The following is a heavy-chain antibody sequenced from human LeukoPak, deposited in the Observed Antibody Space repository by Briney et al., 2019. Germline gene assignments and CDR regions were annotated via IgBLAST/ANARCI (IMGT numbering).Heavy chain of an antibody. CDR2: INTDGSST. V-gene: IGHV3-74*01. D-gene: IGHD6-19*01. Sequence: PGGSLRLSCAASGFTLSVYSMHWVRQAPGKGLVWVSRINTDGSSTNYADSVKGRFTISRDNAKNTLYLQMHSPSAEDPAVYYCAREIVVAGTRAWFDPWGQGTLVTVSS. J-gene: IGHJ5*02. CDR1: GFTLSVYS. CDR3: AREIVVAGTRAWFDP.